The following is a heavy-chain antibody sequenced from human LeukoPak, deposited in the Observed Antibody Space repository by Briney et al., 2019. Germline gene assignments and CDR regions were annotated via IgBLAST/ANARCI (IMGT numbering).Heavy chain of an antibody. J-gene: IGHJ5*02. CDR2: IYYSGST. Sequence: SETLSLTCTVSGGSISSHYWSWIRQPPGKGLEWIGYIYYSGSTNYNPSLKSRVTISVDTSKNQFSLKLSSVTAADTAVYYCARARGYCSSTSCYSGNWFDPWGQGTLVTVS. V-gene: IGHV4-59*11. CDR1: GGSISSHY. CDR3: ARARGYCSSTSCYSGNWFDP. D-gene: IGHD2-2*01.